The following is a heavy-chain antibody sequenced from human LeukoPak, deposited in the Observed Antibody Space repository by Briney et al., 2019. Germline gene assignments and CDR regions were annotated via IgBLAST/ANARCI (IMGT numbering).Heavy chain of an antibody. V-gene: IGHV3-7*01. Sequence: GGSLRLSCAASEFTFSSYWMSWVRQAPWKGLEWVASIKQDGSEKYYVDSVKGRFTISRDNAKNSLYLQMNSLRAEDTAVYYCARDGYSGSYYDYWGQGTLVTVSS. J-gene: IGHJ4*02. CDR1: EFTFSSYW. CDR2: IKQDGSEK. CDR3: ARDGYSGSYYDY. D-gene: IGHD1-26*01.